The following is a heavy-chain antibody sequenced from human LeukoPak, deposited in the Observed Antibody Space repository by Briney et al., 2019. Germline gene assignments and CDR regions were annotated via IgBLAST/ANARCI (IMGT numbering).Heavy chain of an antibody. CDR1: GFTFSDRY. CDR3: AASTAYYYYGMDV. V-gene: IGHV3-53*01. CDR2: IYSDDST. J-gene: IGHJ6*02. Sequence: GGSLRLSCAASGFTFSDRYLYWVRQAPGKGLEWVSLIYSDDSTFYADSVKGRFTISRDNSKNTLYLQMNSLRPEDTALYYCAASTAYYYYGMDVWGQGTTVTVSS.